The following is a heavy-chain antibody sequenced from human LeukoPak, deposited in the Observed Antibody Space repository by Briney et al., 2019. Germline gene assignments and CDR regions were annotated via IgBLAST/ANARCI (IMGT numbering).Heavy chain of an antibody. CDR1: GFTFSSYS. V-gene: IGHV3-48*01. D-gene: IGHD5-18*01. CDR2: ISSSSSTI. J-gene: IGHJ4*02. CDR3: AIHSYGSMFYFDY. Sequence: PGGSLRLSCAASGFTFSSYSMNWVRQAPGKGLEWVSYISSSSSTIYYADSVKGRFTISRDNAKNSLYLQMNSLRAEDTAVYYCAIHSYGSMFYFDYWGQGTLVTVSS.